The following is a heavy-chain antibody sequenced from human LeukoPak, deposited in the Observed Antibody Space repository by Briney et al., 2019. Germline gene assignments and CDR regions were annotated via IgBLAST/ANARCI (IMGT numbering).Heavy chain of an antibody. Sequence: GGSLRLSCAASGFTFSSYAMHWVRQAPGKGLEWVAVISYDGSNKYYADSVKGRFTISRDNSKNTLYLQMNSLRAEDTAVYYCAGEPQGGATNSDYWGQGTLVTVSS. CDR1: GFTFSSYA. V-gene: IGHV3-30*04. CDR2: ISYDGSNK. D-gene: IGHD1-26*01. J-gene: IGHJ4*02. CDR3: AGEPQGGATNSDY.